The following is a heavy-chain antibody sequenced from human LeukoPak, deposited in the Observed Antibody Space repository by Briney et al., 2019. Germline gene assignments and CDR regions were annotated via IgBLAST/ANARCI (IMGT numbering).Heavy chain of an antibody. D-gene: IGHD4-17*01. V-gene: IGHV1-2*02. CDR3: AREHMTRVTLDY. CDR2: IYPNSGGT. J-gene: IGHJ4*02. CDR1: GYTFTGYY. Sequence: VASVKVSCKASGYTFTGYYMHWVRQAPGQGLEWKGWIYPNSGGTKYAQKFQGRVTMTRDTSISTAYLELSRLRSDDTAVYYCAREHMTRVTLDYWGQGTLVTVSS.